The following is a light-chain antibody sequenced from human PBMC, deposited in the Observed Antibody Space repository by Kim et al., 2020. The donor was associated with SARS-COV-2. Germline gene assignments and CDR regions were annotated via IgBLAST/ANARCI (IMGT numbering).Light chain of an antibody. Sequence: SASVGDRVTISCRASQSITTYLNWSQQKPGTAPRVLIYAASSLQSGVPARFNGSGSGTDFTLTISSLQPEDFATYYCQQSYSTPYTFGQGTQLEI. CDR1: QSITTY. V-gene: IGKV1-39*01. CDR2: AAS. CDR3: QQSYSTPYT. J-gene: IGKJ2*01.